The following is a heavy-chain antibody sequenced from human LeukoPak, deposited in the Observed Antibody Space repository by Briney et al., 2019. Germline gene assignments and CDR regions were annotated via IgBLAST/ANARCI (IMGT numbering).Heavy chain of an antibody. CDR3: ARNLGRGSTSPAIVLAFDI. Sequence: GGSLRLSCAASGFTVSSNYMSWVRQAPGKGLEWVSVIYSGGSTYYADSVKGRFTISRDNSKNTLYLQMNSLRAEDTAVYYCARNLGRGSTSPAIVLAFDIWGQGTMVTVSS. CDR1: GFTVSSNY. CDR2: IYSGGST. J-gene: IGHJ3*02. V-gene: IGHV3-53*01. D-gene: IGHD2-2*01.